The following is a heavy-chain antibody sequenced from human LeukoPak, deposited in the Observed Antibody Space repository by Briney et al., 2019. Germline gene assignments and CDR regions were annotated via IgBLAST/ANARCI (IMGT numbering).Heavy chain of an antibody. CDR2: IKQDGSEK. Sequence: GGSLRLSCAASGFTFSSHWMSWVRQAPGKGLEWVANIKQDGSEKYYVDSVKGRFTISRDNAKNSLYLQMNSLRAEDTAVYYCARDEGLSENFNYAQYWGQGTLVTVSS. CDR1: GFTFSSHW. J-gene: IGHJ4*02. CDR3: ARDEGLSENFNYAQY. D-gene: IGHD4-11*01. V-gene: IGHV3-7*01.